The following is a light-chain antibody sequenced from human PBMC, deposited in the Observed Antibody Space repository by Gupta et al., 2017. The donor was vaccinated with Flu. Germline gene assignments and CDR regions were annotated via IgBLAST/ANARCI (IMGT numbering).Light chain of an antibody. Sequence: SFELSQPPSVSVSAGQTVTITCSGHRLQQKYVSWFQQRPGQSPFLVIYQDFQRPSGIPARFSASNSGNTASLTIAETQFIDESDFYCQAWDQDKAVFGGGTKLTVL. V-gene: IGLV3-1*01. CDR3: QAWDQDKAV. CDR1: RLQQKY. CDR2: QDF. J-gene: IGLJ2*01.